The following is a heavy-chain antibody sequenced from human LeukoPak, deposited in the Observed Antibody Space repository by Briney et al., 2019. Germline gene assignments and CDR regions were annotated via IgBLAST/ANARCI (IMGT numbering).Heavy chain of an antibody. D-gene: IGHD1-26*01. CDR3: AFYSGSYAEDAFDI. CDR1: GFTFSSYS. J-gene: IGHJ3*02. Sequence: GGSLRLSCAASGFTFSSYSMNWVRQAPGKGLVWVSRINSDGSNTRNADSVKGRFTISRDNARNTLYLQMNSLRVEDTAVYYCAFYSGSYAEDAFDIWGQGTMVTVSS. V-gene: IGHV3-74*01. CDR2: INSDGSNT.